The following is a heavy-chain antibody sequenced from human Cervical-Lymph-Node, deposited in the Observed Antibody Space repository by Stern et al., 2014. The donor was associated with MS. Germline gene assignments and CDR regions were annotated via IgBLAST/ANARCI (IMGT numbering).Heavy chain of an antibody. CDR3: ARDMVDADKWFDP. J-gene: IGHJ5*02. Sequence: VQLVESGAEVKKPGASVNVSCKASGYTFTHYHIHWVRQAPGQGLEWMAMINPSRGSTTYGQKFHGRLTVTRDTSTSTVYMELRSLRSDDTALYYCARDMVDADKWFDPWGQGTLVTVSS. CDR2: INPSRGST. D-gene: IGHD2-15*01. V-gene: IGHV1-46*01. CDR1: GYTFTHYH.